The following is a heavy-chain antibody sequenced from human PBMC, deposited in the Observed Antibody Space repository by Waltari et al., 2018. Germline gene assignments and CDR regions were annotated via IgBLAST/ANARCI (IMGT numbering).Heavy chain of an antibody. Sequence: DVEVVQSGGGLVQPGGSLRLSCAATGFNLWINWRHWVRQVPGKGLVWVARINSDGSSRSYTDSVKGRFTISRDNSKNTVYLQMDALRVEDTAVYYCAKDVAMGKSGFALDYWGQGALVTVSS. J-gene: IGHJ4*02. CDR2: INSDGSSR. CDR1: GFNLWINW. D-gene: IGHD3-3*01. CDR3: AKDVAMGKSGFALDY. V-gene: IGHV3-74*01.